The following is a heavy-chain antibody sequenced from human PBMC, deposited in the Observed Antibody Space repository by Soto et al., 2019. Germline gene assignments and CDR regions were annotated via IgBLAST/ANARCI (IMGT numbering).Heavy chain of an antibody. CDR1: GGSISSSSYY. D-gene: IGHD5-12*01. Sequence: PSETLSLTCTVSGGSISSSSYYWGWIRQPPGKGLEWIGSIYYSGSTYYNPSLKSRVTISVDTSKNQFSLKLSSVTAADTAVYYCARRGYSGYDVASDYYMDVWGKGTTVTVSS. CDR3: ARRGYSGYDVASDYYMDV. J-gene: IGHJ6*03. CDR2: IYYSGST. V-gene: IGHV4-39*01.